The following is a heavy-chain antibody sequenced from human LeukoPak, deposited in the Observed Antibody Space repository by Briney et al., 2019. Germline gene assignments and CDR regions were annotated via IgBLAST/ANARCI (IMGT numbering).Heavy chain of an antibody. Sequence: PGGSLRLSCAASGFTFSSYAMSWVRQAPGKGLEWVSAISGSGGSTYYADSVKGRFTISRDNSKNTLYLQVNSLRAEDTAVYYCAKGSGIAVAGNFDYWGQGTLVTVSS. CDR3: AKGSGIAVAGNFDY. CDR2: ISGSGGST. D-gene: IGHD6-19*01. CDR1: GFTFSSYA. J-gene: IGHJ4*02. V-gene: IGHV3-23*01.